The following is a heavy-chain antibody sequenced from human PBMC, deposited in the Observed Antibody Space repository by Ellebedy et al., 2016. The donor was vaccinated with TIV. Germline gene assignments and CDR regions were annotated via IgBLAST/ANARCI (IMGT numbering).Heavy chain of an antibody. Sequence: AASVKVSCKASGYTFTSYYMHWVRQAPGQGLEWMGRIIPILGIANYAQKFQGRVTITADKSTSTAYMELSSLRSEDTAVYYCAGKGPNSAAFDYWGQGTLVIVSS. CDR1: GYTFTSYY. CDR3: AGKGPNSAAFDY. J-gene: IGHJ4*02. V-gene: IGHV1-69*02. D-gene: IGHD4/OR15-4a*01. CDR2: IIPILGIA.